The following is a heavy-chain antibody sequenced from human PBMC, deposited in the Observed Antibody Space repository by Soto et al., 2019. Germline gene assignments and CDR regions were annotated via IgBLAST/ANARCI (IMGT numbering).Heavy chain of an antibody. CDR2: ISYDGSNK. J-gene: IGHJ4*02. Sequence: QVQLVESGGGVVQPGRSLRLSCAASGFTFSSYAMHWVRQAPGKGLEGVAVISYDGSNKYYADSVKGRFTISRDNSKNTLYLQMNSLRAEGTAVYYCARAIGDHLDYWGQGTLGTGSS. V-gene: IGHV3-30-3*01. D-gene: IGHD3-16*02. CDR1: GFTFSSYA. CDR3: ARAIGDHLDY.